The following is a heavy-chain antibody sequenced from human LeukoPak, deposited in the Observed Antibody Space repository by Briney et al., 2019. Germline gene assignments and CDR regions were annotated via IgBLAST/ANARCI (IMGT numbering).Heavy chain of an antibody. J-gene: IGHJ4*02. CDR1: GFTFSSYS. V-gene: IGHV3-21*01. Sequence: GGSLRLSCAASGFTFSSYSMNWVRQAPGKGLEWVSSISSSSSYIYYAGSVKGRFTISRDNAKNSLYLQMNSLRAEDTAVYYCARGGFMVRGVSPFDYWGQGTLVTVSS. CDR2: ISSSSSYI. CDR3: ARGGFMVRGVSPFDY. D-gene: IGHD3-10*01.